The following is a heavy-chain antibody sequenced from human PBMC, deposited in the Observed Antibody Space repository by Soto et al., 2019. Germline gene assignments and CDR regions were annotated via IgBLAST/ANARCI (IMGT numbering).Heavy chain of an antibody. D-gene: IGHD3-9*01. CDR1: GFTFSSNE. CDR2: ISVSGSMR. CDR3: ATAGLTGTV. V-gene: IGHV3-48*03. J-gene: IGHJ6*02. Sequence: GGSLRLSCAPSGFTFSSNEMNWVRQAPGKGLEWVSYISVSGSMRFYADAVRGRFTISRDNTKKMLYLQMNSLRVEDTALYYCATAGLTGTVWGRGTTVTVSS.